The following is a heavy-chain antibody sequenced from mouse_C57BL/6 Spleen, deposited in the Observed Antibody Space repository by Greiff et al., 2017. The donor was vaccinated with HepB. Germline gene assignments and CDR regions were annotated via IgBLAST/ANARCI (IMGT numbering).Heavy chain of an antibody. J-gene: IGHJ1*03. CDR3: APTVVAWYFDV. CDR1: GYTFTDYY. D-gene: IGHD1-1*01. Sequence: VQLQQSGPELVKPGASVKISCKASGYTFTDYYMNWVKQSHGKSLEWIGDINPNNGGTSYNQKFKGKATLTVDKSSSTAYMELRSLTSEDSAVYYCAPTVVAWYFDVWGTGTTVTVSS. V-gene: IGHV1-26*01. CDR2: INPNNGGT.